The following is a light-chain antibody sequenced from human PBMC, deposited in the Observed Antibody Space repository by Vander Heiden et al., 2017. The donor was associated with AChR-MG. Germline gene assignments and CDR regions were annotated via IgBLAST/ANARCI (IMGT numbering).Light chain of an antibody. CDR2: DAS. J-gene: IGKJ4*01. Sequence: EIVLTQSPATLSLSPGERATLSCRASQSINNYLAWYQHKPGQPPSLLIYDASNRATGIPARFSGSGSGTDFTLTISSLEPEDFAVYYCQQCRNWELTFGGGTKVEIK. CDR1: QSINNY. V-gene: IGKV3-11*01. CDR3: QQCRNWELT.